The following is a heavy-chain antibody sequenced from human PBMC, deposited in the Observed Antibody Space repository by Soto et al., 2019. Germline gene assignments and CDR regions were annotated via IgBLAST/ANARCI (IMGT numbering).Heavy chain of an antibody. CDR2: INHSGST. D-gene: IGHD3-10*01. CDR1: GGSFSGYY. J-gene: IGHJ5*02. Sequence: NPSETLSLTCAVYGGSFSGYYWSWIRQPPGKGLEWIGEINHSGSTNYNPSLKSRVTISVDTSKNQFSLKLSSVTAADAAVYYCARGSRHYYGSGSYNWFDPWGQGTLVTVS. V-gene: IGHV4-34*01. CDR3: ARGSRHYYGSGSYNWFDP.